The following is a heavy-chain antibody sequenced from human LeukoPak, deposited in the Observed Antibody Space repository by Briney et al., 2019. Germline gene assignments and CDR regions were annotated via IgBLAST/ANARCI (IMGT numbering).Heavy chain of an antibody. J-gene: IGHJ4*02. CDR3: ARRWLDY. CDR2: ISYDGSNK. V-gene: IGHV3-30-3*01. CDR1: GFTFSSYA. Sequence: TGRSLRLSCAASGFTFSSYAMHWVRQAPGKGLEWVAVISYDGSNKYYADSVKGRFTISRDNSKNTLYLQMNSLRAEDTAVYYCARRWLDYWGQGTLVTVSS. D-gene: IGHD2-15*01.